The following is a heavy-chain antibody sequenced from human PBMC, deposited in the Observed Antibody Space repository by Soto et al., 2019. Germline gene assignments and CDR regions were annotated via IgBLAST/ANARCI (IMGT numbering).Heavy chain of an antibody. CDR2: IYPGDSDT. J-gene: IGHJ6*02. CDR1: GYNFTTYW. V-gene: IGHV5-51*01. D-gene: IGHD3-9*01. Sequence: PGESLKISCKGSGYNFTTYWIGWVRQMPGKGLEWMGIIYPGDSDTRYSPSFQGRLTISADKSTSTAYLQWSRLKASDPAMHYCARFGDILTGYYHSMDVWGQGTTVTVSS. CDR3: ARFGDILTGYYHSMDV.